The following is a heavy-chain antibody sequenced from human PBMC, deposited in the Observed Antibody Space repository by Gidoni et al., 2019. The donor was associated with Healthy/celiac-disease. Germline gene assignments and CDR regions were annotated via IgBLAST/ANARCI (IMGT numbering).Heavy chain of an antibody. Sequence: QLQLVESGGGVGQPGRSLRLSCAAPGFTFSSYGMHWVRQAPGKGLEWVAVISYDGSNKYYADSVKGRFTISRDNSKNTLYLQMNSLRAEDTAVYYCAKEGPMIGDYFDYWGQGTLVTVSS. V-gene: IGHV3-30*18. CDR3: AKEGPMIGDYFDY. J-gene: IGHJ4*02. CDR1: GFTFSSYG. CDR2: ISYDGSNK. D-gene: IGHD3-22*01.